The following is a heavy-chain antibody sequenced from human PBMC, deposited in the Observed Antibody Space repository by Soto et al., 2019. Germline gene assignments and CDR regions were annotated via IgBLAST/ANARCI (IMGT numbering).Heavy chain of an antibody. D-gene: IGHD6-6*01. J-gene: IGHJ4*02. CDR1: GDSVSSNSAA. V-gene: IGHV6-1*01. Sequence: SPTLSLTCAISGDSVSSNSAAWNWIRQSPSRGLEWLGRTYYRSKWYNDYAVSVKSRITINPDTSKNQFSLQLNSVTPEDTAVYYCARERRVGIAARREFDYWGQGTLVTVSS. CDR3: ARERRVGIAARREFDY. CDR2: TYYRSKWYN.